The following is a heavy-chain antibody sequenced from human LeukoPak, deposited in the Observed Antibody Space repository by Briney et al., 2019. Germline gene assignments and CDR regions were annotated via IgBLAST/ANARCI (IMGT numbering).Heavy chain of an antibody. CDR3: ARGENCGGDCYPPYFDY. J-gene: IGHJ4*02. Sequence: PSETLSLTCAVYGGSFSGYYWSWIRQPPGKGLEWIGYIYYSGSTNYNPSLKSRVTISVDTSKNQFSLKLSSVTAADTAVYYCARGENCGGDCYPPYFDYWGQGTLVTVSS. V-gene: IGHV4-59*01. CDR1: GGSFSGYY. CDR2: IYYSGST. D-gene: IGHD2-21*01.